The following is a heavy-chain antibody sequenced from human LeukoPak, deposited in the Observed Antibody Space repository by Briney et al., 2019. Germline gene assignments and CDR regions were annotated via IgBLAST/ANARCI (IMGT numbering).Heavy chain of an antibody. V-gene: IGHV1-2*02. Sequence: ASVKVSCKASGYTFTDYYLHWVRQAPGQGLEWMGWINPNSGGTNYPQKFQGRVTMTRDTSISTAYMELSRLRSDDTAVYYCAILATTQLFDYWGQGTPVTVSS. CDR2: INPNSGGT. CDR3: AILATTQLFDY. J-gene: IGHJ4*02. D-gene: IGHD5-12*01. CDR1: GYTFTDYY.